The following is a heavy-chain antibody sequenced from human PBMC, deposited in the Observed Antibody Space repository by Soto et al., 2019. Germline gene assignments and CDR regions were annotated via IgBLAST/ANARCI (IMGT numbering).Heavy chain of an antibody. CDR1: GFTFSSYA. V-gene: IGHV3-30-3*01. J-gene: IGHJ6*02. Sequence: GGSLRLSCAASGFTFSSYAMHWVRQAPGKGLEWVAVISYDGSNKYYADSVKGRFTISRDNSKNTLYLQMNSLRAEDTAVYYCARDHKQWLVVYYYYGMDVWGQGTTVTVSS. CDR3: ARDHKQWLVVYYYYGMDV. CDR2: ISYDGSNK. D-gene: IGHD6-19*01.